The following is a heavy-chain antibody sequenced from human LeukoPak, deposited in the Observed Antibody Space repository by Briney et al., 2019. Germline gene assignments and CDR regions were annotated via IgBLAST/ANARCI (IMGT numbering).Heavy chain of an antibody. CDR2: IWYDGSNK. Sequence: RGSLRLSCAASGFTFSGFGMHWVRQAPGKGLEWVAVIWYDGSNKYYADSVKGRFTISRDNPKNTLYVQMNSLRAEDTAVYYCARGRGADYGGNSGYFDYCGQGTLVTVSS. D-gene: IGHD4-23*01. J-gene: IGHJ4*02. V-gene: IGHV3-33*01. CDR3: ARGRGADYGGNSGYFDY. CDR1: GFTFSGFG.